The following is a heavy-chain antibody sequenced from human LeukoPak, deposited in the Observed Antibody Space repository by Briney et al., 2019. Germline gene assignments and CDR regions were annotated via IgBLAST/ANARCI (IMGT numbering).Heavy chain of an antibody. Sequence: GGSLRLSCAASGFAFSSYAMTWVRQAPGRGLEWVSSISGNGRKTYYADSVKGRFTISRDNSKNTLYLQVNSLRAEDTAVYYCAKAEWTWAFDIWGQGTMVTVSS. CDR2: ISGNGRKT. CDR1: GFAFSSYA. V-gene: IGHV3-23*01. D-gene: IGHD3-3*01. CDR3: AKAEWTWAFDI. J-gene: IGHJ3*02.